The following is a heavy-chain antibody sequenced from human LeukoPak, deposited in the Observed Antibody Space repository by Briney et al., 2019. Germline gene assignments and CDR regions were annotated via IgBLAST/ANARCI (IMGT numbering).Heavy chain of an antibody. D-gene: IGHD2-15*01. CDR3: ARGIIVVAGATGWFVP. CDR2: INWNGDNV. Sequence: GGSLRLSCAASGFSFDDYGMTWVRQAPGKGLERVAGINWNGDNVGYADSVKGRFTISRHNSKNSLYLQVNSLGAEDTALYYCARGIIVVAGATGWFVPWGQGTMVTVSS. J-gene: IGHJ5*02. V-gene: IGHV3-20*04. CDR1: GFSFDDYG.